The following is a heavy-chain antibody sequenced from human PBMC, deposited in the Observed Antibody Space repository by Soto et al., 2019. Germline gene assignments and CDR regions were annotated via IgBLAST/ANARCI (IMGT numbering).Heavy chain of an antibody. V-gene: IGHV1-3*05. J-gene: IGHJ4*02. CDR2: INAGNGNT. CDR1: GYTFTNYA. D-gene: IGHD5-12*01. Sequence: QVQLVQSGAAEKKPGASVKVSCKASGYTFTNYATHWVRQAPGQRLEWMGWINAGNGNTKYSQKFQGRVTITRDTSASTAYMGLSSLRSEDTAVYYCARVSGYYLPDYWGQGTLVTVSS. CDR3: ARVSGYYLPDY.